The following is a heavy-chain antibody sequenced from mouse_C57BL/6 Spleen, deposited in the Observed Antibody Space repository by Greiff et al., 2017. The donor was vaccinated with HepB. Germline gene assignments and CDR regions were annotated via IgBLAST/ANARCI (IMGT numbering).Heavy chain of an antibody. CDR1: GFTFSDYG. D-gene: IGHD2-5*01. V-gene: IGHV5-17*01. CDR3: ATDDSNYDDAMDY. CDR2: ISSGSSTI. Sequence: EVMLVESGGGLVKPGGSLKLSCAASGFTFSDYGMHWVRQAPEKGLEWVAYISSGSSTIYYADTVKGRFTISRDNAKNTLFLPMTRLRSEDTAMYYCATDDSNYDDAMDYWGQGTSVTVSS. J-gene: IGHJ4*01.